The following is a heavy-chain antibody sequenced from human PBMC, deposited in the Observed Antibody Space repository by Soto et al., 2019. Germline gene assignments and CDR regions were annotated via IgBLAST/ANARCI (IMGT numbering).Heavy chain of an antibody. CDR1: GGSISSYY. J-gene: IGHJ4*02. D-gene: IGHD5-12*01. CDR2: IYYSGST. Sequence: PSETLSLTCTVSGGSISSYYWSWIRQPPGKGLEWIGYIYYSGSTNYNPSLKSRVTISVDTSKNQFSLKLSSVTAADTAVYYCARYVGYGSFDYWGQGTLVTVSS. CDR3: ARYVGYGSFDY. V-gene: IGHV4-59*01.